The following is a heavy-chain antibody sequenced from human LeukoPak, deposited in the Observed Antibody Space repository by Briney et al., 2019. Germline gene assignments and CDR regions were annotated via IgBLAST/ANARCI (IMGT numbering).Heavy chain of an antibody. D-gene: IGHD6-6*01. J-gene: IGHJ4*02. V-gene: IGHV4-59*01. CDR1: GGSISSYY. CDR2: ICYSGST. Sequence: PSETLSLTCTVSGGSISSYYWSWIRQPPGKGLEWIGYICYSGSTNYNPSLKSRVTISVDTSKNQFSLKLSSVTAADTAVYYCARVDPDSSSTLEVFDYWGQGTLVTVSS. CDR3: ARVDPDSSSTLEVFDY.